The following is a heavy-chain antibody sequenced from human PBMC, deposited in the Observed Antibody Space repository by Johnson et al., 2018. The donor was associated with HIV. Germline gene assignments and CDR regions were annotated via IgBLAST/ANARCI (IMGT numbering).Heavy chain of an antibody. J-gene: IGHJ3*01. CDR1: GFTFGIYG. D-gene: IGHD6-19*01. CDR2: ISYDGSNK. V-gene: IGHV3-30*03. Sequence: QVQLVESGGGVVQPGTSLRLSCAASGFTFGIYGMHWVRQAPGKGLEWVALISYDGSNKYYADSVKGRFTISRDNSKNTLYLQMNSLRAEDTAVYYCARKQWLEIPSDALDVWGQGTMVTVSS. CDR3: ARKQWLEIPSDALDV.